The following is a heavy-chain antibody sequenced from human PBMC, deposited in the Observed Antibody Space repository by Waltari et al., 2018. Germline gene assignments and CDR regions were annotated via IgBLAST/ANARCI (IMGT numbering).Heavy chain of an antibody. Sequence: VQLVQSGAEVKKPGASVKVSCKASGYTFTGYYMHWVEQAPGQGLEWMGWINPNSGGTKHAPKFQGRITMTRDTSISTAYMELSRLRSDDTAVYYCARGPRGNWNVPPDYWGQGTLVTVSS. J-gene: IGHJ4*02. V-gene: IGHV1-2*02. CDR3: ARGPRGNWNVPPDY. D-gene: IGHD1-20*01. CDR2: INPNSGGT. CDR1: GYTFTGYY.